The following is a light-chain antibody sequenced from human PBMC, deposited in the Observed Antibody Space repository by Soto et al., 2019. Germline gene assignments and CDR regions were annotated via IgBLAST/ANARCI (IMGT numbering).Light chain of an antibody. CDR2: EVT. Sequence: QSALTQPASVSGSPGQSITISCTGSDSDIGTYNYVSWYQHLPGKAPRLIIYEVTNRPSGISNRFSGSKSGNTASLTISGLQDEDDADYYCSSFTISDTLLFGGGTKLTVL. CDR3: SSFTISDTLL. J-gene: IGLJ2*01. V-gene: IGLV2-14*01. CDR1: DSDIGTYNY.